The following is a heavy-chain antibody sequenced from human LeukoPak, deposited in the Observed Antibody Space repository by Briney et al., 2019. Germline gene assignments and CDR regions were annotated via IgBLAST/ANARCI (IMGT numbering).Heavy chain of an antibody. CDR3: ARGQPNYYGSGSYYNGPGYFQH. CDR1: GGSFSGYY. V-gene: IGHV4-34*01. J-gene: IGHJ1*01. CDR2: INHSGST. Sequence: PSETLSLTCAVSGGSFSGYYWSWIRQPPGKGLEWIGEINHSGSTNSNPSLKSRVTISVDTSKNQFSLKLSSVSAADTAVYYCARGQPNYYGSGSYYNGPGYFQHWGQGTLVTVSS. D-gene: IGHD3-10*01.